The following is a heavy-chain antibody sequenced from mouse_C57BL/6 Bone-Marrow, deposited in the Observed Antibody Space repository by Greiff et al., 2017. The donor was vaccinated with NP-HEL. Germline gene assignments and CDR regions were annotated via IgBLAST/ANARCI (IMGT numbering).Heavy chain of an antibody. Sequence: EVKLVESGGGLVQPGGSLSLSCAASGFTFTDYYMSWVRQPPGKALEWLGFIRNKANGYTTEYSASVKGRFTISRDNSQSILYLQMNALRAEDSATYYCARYITDYYGSSPWYFDYWGQGTTLTVSS. CDR2: IRNKANGYTT. CDR1: GFTFTDYY. J-gene: IGHJ2*01. V-gene: IGHV7-3*01. CDR3: ARYITDYYGSSPWYFDY. D-gene: IGHD1-1*01.